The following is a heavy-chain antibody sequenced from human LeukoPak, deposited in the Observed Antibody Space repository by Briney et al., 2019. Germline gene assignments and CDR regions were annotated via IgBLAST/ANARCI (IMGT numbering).Heavy chain of an antibody. CDR3: ARSRYYYYGMDV. J-gene: IGHJ6*02. Sequence: GESLKISCKGSGYSFATYWIGWVRQMPGKGLGWMGIISPGDSDPRYSPSFQGRVTISVDKSINTAYLQWSSLKASDTAMYYCARSRYYYYGMDVWGQGTTVTVSS. CDR2: ISPGDSDP. V-gene: IGHV5-51*01. CDR1: GYSFATYW.